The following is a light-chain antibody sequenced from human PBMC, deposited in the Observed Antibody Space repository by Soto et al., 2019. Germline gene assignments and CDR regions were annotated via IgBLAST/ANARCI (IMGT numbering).Light chain of an antibody. Sequence: QSALTQPASVSGSPGQRVTISCTGSNSNIGGYYDVHWYQQLPGRAPKLLIYGNSNRPSGVPDRFSGSKSGTSASLAISGLQAEDEADYYCLSYTSSQSLVFGGGTKVTVL. CDR2: GNS. V-gene: IGLV1-40*01. CDR1: NSNIGGYYD. J-gene: IGLJ2*01. CDR3: LSYTSSQSLV.